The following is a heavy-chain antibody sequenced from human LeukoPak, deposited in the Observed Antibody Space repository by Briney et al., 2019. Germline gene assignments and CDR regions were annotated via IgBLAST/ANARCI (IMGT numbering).Heavy chain of an antibody. CDR2: IIPIFGTA. CDR1: GGTFSSYA. D-gene: IGHD5-12*01. Sequence: SVKVSCKASGGTFSSYAISWVRQAPVQGLEWMGGIIPIFGTANYAQKFQGRVTITTDESTSTAYMELSSLRSEDTSVYYCSRAGTRVATIDVGYYFYFWGQGTLVTVSS. V-gene: IGHV1-69*05. CDR3: SRAGTRVATIDVGYYFYF. J-gene: IGHJ4*02.